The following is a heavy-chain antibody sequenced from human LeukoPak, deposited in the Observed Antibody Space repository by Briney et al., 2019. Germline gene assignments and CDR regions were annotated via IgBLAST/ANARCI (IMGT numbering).Heavy chain of an antibody. D-gene: IGHD2-2*01. V-gene: IGHV3-23*01. J-gene: IGHJ1*01. CDR1: GFTFSSYA. CDR3: AKEVSCSSTSCTTYFQH. CDR2: ISGSGGGT. Sequence: GGSLRLSCAASGFTFSSYAMSWVRQAPGKGLEWVSAISGSGGGTYYADSVKGRFTISRDNSKNTLYLQMNSLRAEDTAVYYCAKEVSCSSTSCTTYFQHWGQGTLVTVSS.